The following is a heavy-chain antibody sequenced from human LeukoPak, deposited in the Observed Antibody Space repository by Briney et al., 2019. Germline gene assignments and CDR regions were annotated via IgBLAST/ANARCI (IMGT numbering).Heavy chain of an antibody. Sequence: GASVKVSCKASGHTFSNYDVNWVRQATGPGLEWMGWMNVNTGNTGYAQKFQGRVTMTRNTSISTAYMELSSLRSDDTAVYYCARRGPVYNTSFSVAFDLWGQGTMVTVSS. D-gene: IGHD2/OR15-2a*01. CDR2: MNVNTGNT. V-gene: IGHV1-8*01. J-gene: IGHJ3*01. CDR3: ARRGPVYNTSFSVAFDL. CDR1: GHTFSNYD.